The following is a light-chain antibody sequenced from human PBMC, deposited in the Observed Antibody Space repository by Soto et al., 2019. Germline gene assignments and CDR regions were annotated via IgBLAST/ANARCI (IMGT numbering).Light chain of an antibody. CDR2: QVS. Sequence: QSALTQPASVSGSPGQSITISCTGTSSDIGAYNSVSWYQQHPGKAPKLIVFQVSFRPSAVSDRFSGSKSDNTASLTISGLQTEDEADYYCSSYTSSSTLVVFGGGTQLTVL. CDR1: SSDIGAYNS. J-gene: IGLJ2*01. V-gene: IGLV2-14*01. CDR3: SSYTSSSTLVV.